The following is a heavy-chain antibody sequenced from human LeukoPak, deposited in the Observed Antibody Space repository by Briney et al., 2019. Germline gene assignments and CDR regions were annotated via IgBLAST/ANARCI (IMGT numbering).Heavy chain of an antibody. CDR1: GGSISSSSYY. CDR3: ARVRDVDTAMGDYYYYGMDV. Sequence: ASETLSLTCTVSGGSISSSSYYWGWIRQPPGKGLEWIGSIYYSGSTYYNPSLKSRVTISVDTSKSQFSLKLSSVTAADTAVYYCARVRDVDTAMGDYYYYGMDVWGQGTTVTVSS. CDR2: IYYSGST. D-gene: IGHD5-18*01. J-gene: IGHJ6*02. V-gene: IGHV4-39*01.